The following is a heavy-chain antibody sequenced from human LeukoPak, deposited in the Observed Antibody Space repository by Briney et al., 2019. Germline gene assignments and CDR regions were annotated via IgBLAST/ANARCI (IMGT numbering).Heavy chain of an antibody. V-gene: IGHV3-21*01. J-gene: IGHJ4*02. Sequence: PGGSLRLSCAASGFTFSSYEMNWVRQAPGKGLEWVSSITSSSTYIYYADSVKGRFTISRDNAKNSLYLQMNSLRAEDTAVYFCAKGASRFDYWGPGTLVTASS. CDR1: GFTFSSYE. D-gene: IGHD6-6*01. CDR3: AKGASRFDY. CDR2: ITSSSTYI.